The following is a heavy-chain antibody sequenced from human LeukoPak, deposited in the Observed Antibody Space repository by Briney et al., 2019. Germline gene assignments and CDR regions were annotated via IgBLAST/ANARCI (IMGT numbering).Heavy chain of an antibody. CDR3: ARGARREGYNFDY. J-gene: IGHJ4*02. CDR2: IYYSGST. V-gene: IGHV4-59*01. CDR1: GGSISTYY. Sequence: PSETLSLTCTVSGGSISTYYWTWIRQPPGKGLEWMVYIYYSGSTNYNPSLKSRVTISVDKSKNQFSLKLSSVTAADTAIYHCARGARREGYNFDYWGQGTLVTVSS. D-gene: IGHD5-24*01.